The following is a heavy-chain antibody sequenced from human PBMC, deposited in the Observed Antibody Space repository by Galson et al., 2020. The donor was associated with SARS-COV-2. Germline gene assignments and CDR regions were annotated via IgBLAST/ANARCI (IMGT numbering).Heavy chain of an antibody. Sequence: SQASETLSLTCAVSDRAFSAFYWIWIRQSPGKGLEWIGEINPSGNTNYNPSLKSRVTISVDASKRQFSLKLYSVTAADTSTYYCARGRSVVVTAATSVDFWGQGTLVSVSS. CDR1: DRAFSAFY. D-gene: IGHD1-26*01. CDR2: INPSGNT. V-gene: IGHV4-34*01. CDR3: ARGRSVVVTAATSVDF. J-gene: IGHJ4*02.